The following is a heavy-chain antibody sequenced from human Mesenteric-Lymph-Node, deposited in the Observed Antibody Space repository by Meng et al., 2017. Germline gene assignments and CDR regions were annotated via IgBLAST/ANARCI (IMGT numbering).Heavy chain of an antibody. J-gene: IGHJ4*02. CDR3: ARVTGKIYYDGSGYPEAFDY. V-gene: IGHV4-31*01. CDR2: IYYSGST. CDR1: GGSISSGGYY. Sequence: QVPLPEAGPGLVKPSQTLSLTCTVSGGSISSGGYYWSWIRQHPGKGLEWIGYIYYSGSTYYNPSLKSLVTISVDTSKNQFSLKLSSVTAADTAVYYCARVTGKIYYDGSGYPEAFDYWGQGTLVTVSS. D-gene: IGHD3-22*01.